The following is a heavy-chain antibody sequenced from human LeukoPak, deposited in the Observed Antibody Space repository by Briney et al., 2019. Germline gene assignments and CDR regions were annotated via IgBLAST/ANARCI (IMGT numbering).Heavy chain of an antibody. V-gene: IGHV4-59*01. J-gene: IGHJ4*02. Sequence: PSETLSLTCSVSGGSISSYSWNWIRQPPGKGLEWIGRIYYSGSTNYNPSLKSRVTISVDTSKNQFSLKLNSVSAADTAVYYCARADSSSWFNWGQGTLVTVSS. D-gene: IGHD6-13*01. CDR1: GGSISSYS. CDR2: IYYSGST. CDR3: ARADSSSWFN.